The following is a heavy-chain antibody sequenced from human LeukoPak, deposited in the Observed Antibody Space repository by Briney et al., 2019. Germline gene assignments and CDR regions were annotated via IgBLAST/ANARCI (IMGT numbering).Heavy chain of an antibody. J-gene: IGHJ5*02. CDR1: GGSISSTTYY. V-gene: IGHV4-39*06. CDR2: IYHSGRV. Sequence: KPSETLSLTCTVSGGSISSTTYYWAWIRQPPGKGLEWIGNIYHSGRVYYNPSLNSRVTISLDASENQIALKVGSVTAADTAVYYCARVEQWLVHKGWLDPWGQGTPVTVSA. CDR3: ARVEQWLVHKGWLDP. D-gene: IGHD6-19*01.